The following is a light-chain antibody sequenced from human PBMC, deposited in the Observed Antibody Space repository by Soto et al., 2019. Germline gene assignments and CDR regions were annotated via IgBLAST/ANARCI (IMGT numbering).Light chain of an antibody. J-gene: IGLJ1*01. CDR1: SSDVGTYNY. CDR3: CSSAADGV. V-gene: IGLV2-11*01. Sequence: QSALTQPHSVSGSPGQSVTISCTGTSSDVGTYNYVSWYQHHPGKAPKFIIYDVNKRPSGVPDRFSGSKSGNTASLTISGLQAEDEADYYCCSSAADGVFGTRTKLTVL. CDR2: DVN.